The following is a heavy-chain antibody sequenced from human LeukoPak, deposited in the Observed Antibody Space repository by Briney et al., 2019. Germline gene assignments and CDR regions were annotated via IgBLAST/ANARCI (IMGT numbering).Heavy chain of an antibody. V-gene: IGHV3-7*01. D-gene: IGHD3-9*01. Sequence: PGGSLRLSCAASGFTFSSYWMSWVRQAPGKGLEWVANIKQDGSEKYYVDSVKGRFTISRDNAKNSLYLQMSSLRAEDTAVYYCASLGGLRYFDWLSMAFDYWGQGTLVTVSS. CDR3: ASLGGLRYFDWLSMAFDY. CDR2: IKQDGSEK. J-gene: IGHJ4*02. CDR1: GFTFSSYW.